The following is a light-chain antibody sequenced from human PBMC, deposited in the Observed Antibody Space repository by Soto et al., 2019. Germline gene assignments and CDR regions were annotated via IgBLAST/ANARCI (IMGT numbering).Light chain of an antibody. Sequence: EIVLTQSPVTLSLSPGERATLSCRASQSVSSYLVWYQQKPGQAPRLLIYDASNRATGIPARFSGSGSGTXXXXTIXSLXPXXXXVYYCQQHSNWQITFGGGTKVEIK. CDR1: QSVSSY. J-gene: IGKJ4*01. CDR3: QQHSNWQIT. CDR2: DAS. V-gene: IGKV3-11*01.